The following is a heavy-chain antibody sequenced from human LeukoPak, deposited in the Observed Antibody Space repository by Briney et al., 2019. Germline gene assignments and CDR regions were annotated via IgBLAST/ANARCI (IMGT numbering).Heavy chain of an antibody. Sequence: ASVKVSCKASGYTFTGYYIHWVRQAPGQGLEWVGWINPNSGGTNYAQKFQGRVTMTRDTSISTAYMGLSRLRSDDTAVYFCARELYPDSWGQGTLVTVSS. D-gene: IGHD2-2*02. J-gene: IGHJ4*02. CDR3: ARELYPDS. CDR2: INPNSGGT. CDR1: GYTFTGYY. V-gene: IGHV1-2*02.